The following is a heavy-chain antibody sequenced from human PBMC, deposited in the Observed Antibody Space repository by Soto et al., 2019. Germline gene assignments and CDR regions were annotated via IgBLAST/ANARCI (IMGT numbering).Heavy chain of an antibody. D-gene: IGHD6-6*01. Sequence: QVQLQESGPGLVKPSQTLSLTCTVSGGSISSGGYYWSWIRQHPGTGLEWIGDIYYRGSTYYNPPPXSXXTISGGSSKNQFSLKLSSVTAADTAVYYCARSIFPWGQGTLVTVSS. CDR1: GGSISSGGYY. J-gene: IGHJ5*02. CDR3: ARSIFP. V-gene: IGHV4-31*03. CDR2: IYYRGST.